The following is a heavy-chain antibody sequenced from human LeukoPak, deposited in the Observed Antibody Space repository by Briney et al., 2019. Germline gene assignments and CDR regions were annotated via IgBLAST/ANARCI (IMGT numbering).Heavy chain of an antibody. CDR2: INPDGSEK. CDR1: RFTFNKYY. J-gene: IGHJ6*04. Sequence: PGGSLRLSCAASRFTFNKYYMSWVRQAPGKGLQWVANINPDGSEKYYVDSVKGRFTISRDNAKNSLYLQMNSLRAEDTAVYYCAELGITMIGGVWGKGTTVTISS. D-gene: IGHD3-10*02. CDR3: AELGITMIGGV. V-gene: IGHV3-7*01.